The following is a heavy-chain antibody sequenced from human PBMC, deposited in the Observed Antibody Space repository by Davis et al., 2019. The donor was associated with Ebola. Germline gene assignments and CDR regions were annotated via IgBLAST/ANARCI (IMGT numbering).Heavy chain of an antibody. D-gene: IGHD7-27*01. Sequence: ASVKVSCKASGYTFTSYAMHWVRQAPGQGLEWMGWINPHNGNTNYAQNVQGRVTMTTDTSTSTAYMEVGSLRSDDTAVYYCARGNWENWFDPWGQGTLVTVSS. J-gene: IGHJ5*02. V-gene: IGHV1-18*01. CDR1: GYTFTSYA. CDR2: INPHNGNT. CDR3: ARGNWENWFDP.